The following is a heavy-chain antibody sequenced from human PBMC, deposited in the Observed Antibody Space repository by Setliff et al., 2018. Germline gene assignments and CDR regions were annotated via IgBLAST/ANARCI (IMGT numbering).Heavy chain of an antibody. Sequence: SETLSLTCAVSGYSISSGYFWAWIRQPPGKGLEWIGSIYHSGRTYYNPSLKGRVTMSVDTSKNQFSLRLSSVTAADTAVYYCASPVDEYSSSWIFDYWGQGTLVTVSS. CDR3: ASPVDEYSSSWIFDY. J-gene: IGHJ4*02. CDR1: GYSISSGYF. CDR2: IYHSGRT. D-gene: IGHD6-13*01. V-gene: IGHV4-38-2*01.